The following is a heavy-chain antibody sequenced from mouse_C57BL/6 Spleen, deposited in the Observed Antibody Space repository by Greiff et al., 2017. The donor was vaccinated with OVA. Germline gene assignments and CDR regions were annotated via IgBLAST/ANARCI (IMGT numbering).Heavy chain of an antibody. V-gene: IGHV1-55*01. CDR2: IYPGSGST. J-gene: IGHJ2*01. CDR1: GYTFTSYW. D-gene: IGHD1-1*01. CDR3: ARITTVVAKDDY. Sequence: QVQLKQPGAELVKPGASVKMSCKASGYTFTSYWITWVKQRPGQGLEWIGDIYPGSGSTNYNEKFKSKATLTVDTSSSTAYMQLSSLTSEDSAVYYCARITTVVAKDDYWGQGTTLTVSS.